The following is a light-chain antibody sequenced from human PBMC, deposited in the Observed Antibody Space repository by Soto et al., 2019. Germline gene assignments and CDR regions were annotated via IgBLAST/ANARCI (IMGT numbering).Light chain of an antibody. V-gene: IGKV1-27*01. CDR3: QKYVNAPLT. Sequence: DIQMTQSPSSLSASEGDRVTITCRASQGITNFLAWYQQKPGQVPKLLIYRASTLQSGVPYRFSGSGYGSDFTLTISNLQPEDVATYNCQKYVNAPLTFGGGTKVEIK. J-gene: IGKJ4*01. CDR1: QGITNF. CDR2: RAS.